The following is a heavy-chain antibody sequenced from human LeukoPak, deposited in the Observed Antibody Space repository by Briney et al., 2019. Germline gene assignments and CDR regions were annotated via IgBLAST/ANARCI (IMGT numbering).Heavy chain of an antibody. CDR1: GYSFTSYW. V-gene: IGHV5-51*01. J-gene: IGHJ5*02. D-gene: IGHD6-6*01. CDR2: IYPGDSDT. CDR3: ARVAIAARPYNWFDP. Sequence: GESLKISCKGSGYSFTSYWIGWGRQMPGKGLEWMGSIYPGDSDTRYSPSFQGQVTISADKSISTAYLQWSSLKASDTAMYYCARVAIAARPYNWFDPWGQGTMVTVSS.